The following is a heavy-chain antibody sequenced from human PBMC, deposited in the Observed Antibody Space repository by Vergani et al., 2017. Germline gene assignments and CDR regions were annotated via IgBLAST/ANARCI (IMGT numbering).Heavy chain of an antibody. CDR3: TRHVPCGDGACFHVDH. J-gene: IGHJ4*02. D-gene: IGHD2-21*01. CDR2: INPIDSKI. V-gene: IGHV5-51*01. CDR1: ESSFISNE. Sequence: VMLFLSGAYVTKPGESLKISCKNSESSFISNEIAWVRQMSGKGLQWMGNINPIDSKIAYSPSFQGKAIMSLDKSITTAYLQWRSLKASDTAIYYCTRHVPCGDGACFHVDHWGQGTQVTVSS.